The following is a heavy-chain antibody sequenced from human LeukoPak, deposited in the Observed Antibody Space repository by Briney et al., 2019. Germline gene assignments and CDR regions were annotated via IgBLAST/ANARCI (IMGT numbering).Heavy chain of an antibody. CDR1: GFTFSSYG. CDR3: AKVLWFGELPAGMDV. J-gene: IGHJ6*02. D-gene: IGHD3-10*01. CDR2: ISYDGSNK. Sequence: GGSLRLSCAASGFTFSSYGMHWVRQAPGKGLEWVAVISYDGSNKYYADSVKGRFTISRDNSKNTLYLQMNSLRAEDTAVYYCAKVLWFGELPAGMDVWAKGPRSPSP. V-gene: IGHV3-30*18.